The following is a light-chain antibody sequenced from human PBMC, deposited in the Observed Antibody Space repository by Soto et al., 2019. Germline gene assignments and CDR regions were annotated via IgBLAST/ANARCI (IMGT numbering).Light chain of an antibody. J-gene: IGKJ1*01. CDR2: AAS. CDR1: LGIRND. CDR3: LQHDSYPWT. Sequence: DIQMTQPPSSLSASVGDRVTITCRASLGIRNDLGWYQHKPGKAPKRLIYAASSLQSGVPSRFSGSGSGTEFTLTISSLQPEDFATYFCLQHDSYPWTFGQGTKVDIK. V-gene: IGKV1-17*01.